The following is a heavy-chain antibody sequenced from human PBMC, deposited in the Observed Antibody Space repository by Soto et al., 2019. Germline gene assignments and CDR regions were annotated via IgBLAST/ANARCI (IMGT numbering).Heavy chain of an antibody. CDR1: GFTFSSYW. D-gene: IGHD4-17*01. CDR2: IKQDGSEK. CDR3: ARDPGDYRGEDWFDP. Sequence: GGSLRLSCAASGFTFSSYWMSWVRQAPGKGLEWVANIKQDGSEKYYVDSVKGRFTISRDNAKNSLYLQMNSLRAEDTAVYYCARDPGDYRGEDWFDPWGQGTLVTVSS. J-gene: IGHJ5*02. V-gene: IGHV3-7*01.